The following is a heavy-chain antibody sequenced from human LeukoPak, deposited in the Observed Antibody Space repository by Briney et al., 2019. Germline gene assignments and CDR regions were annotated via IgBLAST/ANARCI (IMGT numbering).Heavy chain of an antibody. Sequence: EASVKVSCKASGYTFTGYYMHWVRQAPGQGLEWMGWINPNSGDTNYAQKFQGRVTMTRDTSISTAYMELTRLRSDDTAVYYCARVGVYDILTGYYRAFDIWGQGTMVTVSS. V-gene: IGHV1-2*02. J-gene: IGHJ3*02. CDR1: GYTFTGYY. D-gene: IGHD3-9*01. CDR3: ARVGVYDILTGYYRAFDI. CDR2: INPNSGDT.